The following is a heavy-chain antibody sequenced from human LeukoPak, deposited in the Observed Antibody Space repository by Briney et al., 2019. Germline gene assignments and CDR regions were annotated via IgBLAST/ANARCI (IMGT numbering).Heavy chain of an antibody. CDR2: IYLSGVT. J-gene: IGHJ4*02. D-gene: IGHD3-10*01. V-gene: IGHV3-66*01. CDR3: AQRSPSY. Sequence: GGSLTLSCTLSGLTHNSNDMHWVRQPAGKGMECVSLIYLSGVTKYADPVQGRFTISTDNSKNTLYLQMNSLRAEDTAVYYCAQRSPSYWGEGNLCSVSS. CDR1: GLTHNSND.